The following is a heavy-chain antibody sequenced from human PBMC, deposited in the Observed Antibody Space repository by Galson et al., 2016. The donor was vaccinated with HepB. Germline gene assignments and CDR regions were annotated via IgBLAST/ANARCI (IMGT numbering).Heavy chain of an antibody. J-gene: IGHJ4*02. CDR3: VQDYNTGWSHFHH. CDR1: GFTFSSYG. Sequence: SLRLSCAASGFTFSSYGMHWVRQAPGKGLEWVAVIWSDGSNEYYTDSVKGRFTISRDNSKNTVFLQMKSLRADDTALYHCVQDYNTGWSHFHHWGQGTLVTVSS. CDR2: IWSDGSNE. D-gene: IGHD6-19*01. V-gene: IGHV3-33*06.